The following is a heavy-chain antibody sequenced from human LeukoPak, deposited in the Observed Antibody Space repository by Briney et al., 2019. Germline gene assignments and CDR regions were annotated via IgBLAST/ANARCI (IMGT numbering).Heavy chain of an antibody. CDR3: AGELSSSVAGTSGVLDY. V-gene: IGHV3-53*01. Sequence: GGSLRLSCAASGFTVSSNYVTWVRQAPGKGLEWVSVVYSGGKTYYADSVKGRFTISRDNSNNMLFLQMNNLRAEDTAVYYCAGELSSSVAGTSGVLDYWGQGTLVTVSS. CDR2: VYSGGKT. D-gene: IGHD6-19*01. J-gene: IGHJ4*02. CDR1: GFTVSSNY.